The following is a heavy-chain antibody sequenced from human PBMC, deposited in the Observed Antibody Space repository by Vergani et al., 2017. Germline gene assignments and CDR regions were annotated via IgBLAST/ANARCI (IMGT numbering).Heavy chain of an antibody. V-gene: IGHV4-39*01. D-gene: IGHD2-15*01. CDR3: ASKRGACRAAYCHSYDF. CDR1: GDSVISTDYH. Sequence: QVQLQESGPGLVKPSETLSLTCTVPGDSVISTDYHWGWIRQPPGKGLEWIGSMDYSGSTSYNPFLESRISISFETPKNQFSLRLTSVTAADTAVYYCASKRGACRAAYCHSYDFWGPGTLVGVSS. CDR2: MDYSGST. J-gene: IGHJ4*02.